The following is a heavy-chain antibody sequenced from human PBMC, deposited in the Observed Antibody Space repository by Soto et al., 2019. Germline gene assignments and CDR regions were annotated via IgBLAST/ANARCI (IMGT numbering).Heavy chain of an antibody. D-gene: IGHD5-18*01. CDR1: GYSFTSYW. J-gene: IGHJ6*02. V-gene: IGHV5-10-1*01. Sequence: PGESLKISCKGSGYSFTSYWISWVRQMPGEGLEWMGRIDPSDSYTNYSPSFQGHVTISADKSISTAYLQWSSLKASDTAMYYCARQVDTAMVRGYGMDVWGQGTTVTVSS. CDR3: ARQVDTAMVRGYGMDV. CDR2: IDPSDSYT.